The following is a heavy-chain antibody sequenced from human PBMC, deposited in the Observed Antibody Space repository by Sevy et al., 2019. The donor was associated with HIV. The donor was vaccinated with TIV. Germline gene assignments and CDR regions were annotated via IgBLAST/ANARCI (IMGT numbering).Heavy chain of an antibody. CDR1: GFTFDDYA. CDR3: TKVYSVNWNVLYGGSYAMDV. CDR2: IGWNSGSI. V-gene: IGHV3-9*01. Sequence: GGSLRLSCAASGFTFDDYAMHWVPQAPGKDLEWVSGIGWNSGSIGYADSVKGRFTISRDNAKTSLYLQMNSLRAEDTTFYFCTKVYSVNWNVLYGGSYAMDVWGQGTSVTVSS. D-gene: IGHD1-1*01. J-gene: IGHJ6*02.